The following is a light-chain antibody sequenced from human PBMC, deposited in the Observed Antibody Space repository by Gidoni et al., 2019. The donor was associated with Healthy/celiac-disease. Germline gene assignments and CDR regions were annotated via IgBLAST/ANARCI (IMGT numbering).Light chain of an antibody. J-gene: IGKJ1*01. V-gene: IGKV3-20*01. CDR3: QQYGSSPRT. Sequence: VLTQSPGTLSLSPGEIATLSCRASQSVSSSYLAWYQQKPGQAPRLLIYGASSRATGIPDRFSGSGSGTDFTLTIRRLEPEDFAVYYCQQYGSSPRTFGQGTKVEIK. CDR1: QSVSSSY. CDR2: GAS.